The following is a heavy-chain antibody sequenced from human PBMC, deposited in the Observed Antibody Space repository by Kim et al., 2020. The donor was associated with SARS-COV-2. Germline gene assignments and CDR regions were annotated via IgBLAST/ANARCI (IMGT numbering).Heavy chain of an antibody. D-gene: IGHD5-18*01. CDR3: ARSLHGYSYLLNWFDP. CDR1: GYSFTSYW. J-gene: IGHJ5*02. Sequence: GESLKISCKGSGYSFTSYWIGWVRQMPGKGLEWMGIIYPGDSDTRYSPSFQGQVTISADKSISTAYLQWSSLKASDTAMYYFARSLHGYSYLLNWFDPWGQGTLVTVSS. CDR2: IYPGDSDT. V-gene: IGHV5-51*01.